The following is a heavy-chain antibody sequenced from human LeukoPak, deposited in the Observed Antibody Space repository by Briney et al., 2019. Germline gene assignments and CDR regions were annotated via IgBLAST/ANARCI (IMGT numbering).Heavy chain of an antibody. D-gene: IGHD1-20*01. CDR2: INPNSGGT. CDR1: GYTFTGYY. Sequence: ASVKVSCKASGYTFTGYYMHWVRQAPGQGLEWMGRINPNSGGTNYAQKLQGRVTMTTDTSTSTAYMELRSLRSEDTAVYYCAIQGYNWNGNYYYGMDVWGQGTTVTVSS. V-gene: IGHV1-2*06. J-gene: IGHJ6*02. CDR3: AIQGYNWNGNYYYGMDV.